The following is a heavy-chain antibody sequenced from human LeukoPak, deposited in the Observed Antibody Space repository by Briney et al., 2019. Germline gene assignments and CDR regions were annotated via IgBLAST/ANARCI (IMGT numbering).Heavy chain of an antibody. CDR3: ARDRGIFGVVITPMDV. J-gene: IGHJ6*03. CDR2: IWYDGSNK. Sequence: PGRSLRLSCAASGFAFSSYGMHWVRQAPGKGLEWVAVIWYDGSNKYYADSVKGRFTISRDNAKNSLYLQMNSLRAEDTAVYYCARDRGIFGVVITPMDVWGKGTTVTVSS. V-gene: IGHV3-33*01. D-gene: IGHD3-3*01. CDR1: GFAFSSYG.